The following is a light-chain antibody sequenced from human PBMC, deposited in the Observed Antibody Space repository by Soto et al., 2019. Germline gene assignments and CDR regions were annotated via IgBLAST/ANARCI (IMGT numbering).Light chain of an antibody. CDR3: SSYTSSSTPPYV. V-gene: IGLV2-14*01. CDR1: SSDVGGYNY. Sequence: QSALTQPASVSGSPGQSITMSCTGTSSDVGGYNYVSWYQQHPGKAPKLMIYDVSNRPSGVSNRFSGSKSGNTASLTISGLQAEDEADYYCSSYTSSSTPPYVFGTGTKLTVL. J-gene: IGLJ1*01. CDR2: DVS.